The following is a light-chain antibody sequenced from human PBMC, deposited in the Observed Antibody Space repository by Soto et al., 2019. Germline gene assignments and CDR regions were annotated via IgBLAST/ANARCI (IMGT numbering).Light chain of an antibody. CDR2: DVS. Sequence: SVLTQPRSVSGSPGQSVTISCTGTSSDVGGYNYVSWYQQHPGKAPKLMIYDVSKRPSGVPDRFSGSKSGNTASLTISGLQAEDEADYYCCSYAGSYTPFYVFGIGTKVNRP. V-gene: IGLV2-11*01. J-gene: IGLJ1*01. CDR3: CSYAGSYTPFYV. CDR1: SSDVGGYNY.